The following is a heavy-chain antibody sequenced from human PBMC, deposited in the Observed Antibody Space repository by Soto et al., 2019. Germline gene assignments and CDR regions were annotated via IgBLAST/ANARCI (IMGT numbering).Heavy chain of an antibody. J-gene: IGHJ6*02. CDR3: ARGTVTGSEYNFYYYGMDV. Sequence: QVQLVQSGVEVKKPGSSVKASCKASGGTLNSYAIDWVRQAPGQGLEWMGGIIPIFGNTYYAQRLQGRVKLTADESTRTAYMELSTLTSEDTAVYYCARGTVTGSEYNFYYYGMDVWGQGTTVIVSS. CDR1: GGTLNSYA. V-gene: IGHV1-69*12. CDR2: IIPIFGNT. D-gene: IGHD1-1*01.